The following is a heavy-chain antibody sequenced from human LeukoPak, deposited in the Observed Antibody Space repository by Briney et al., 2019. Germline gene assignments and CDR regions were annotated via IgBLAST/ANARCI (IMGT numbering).Heavy chain of an antibody. Sequence: PGGSLRLSCAASGFTFSSYSMNWVRQAPGKGLEWVSYISSSSSTIYYADSVKGRFTISRDNSKNTLYLQMSSLRAEDTAVYYCARGGEYSRSWYPTAQIDYWGQGTLVTVSS. CDR1: GFTFSSYS. CDR2: ISSSSSTI. D-gene: IGHD6-13*01. J-gene: IGHJ4*02. V-gene: IGHV3-48*01. CDR3: ARGGEYSRSWYPTAQIDY.